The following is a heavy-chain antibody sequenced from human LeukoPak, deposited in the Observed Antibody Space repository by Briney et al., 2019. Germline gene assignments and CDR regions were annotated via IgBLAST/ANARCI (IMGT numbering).Heavy chain of an antibody. J-gene: IGHJ5*02. D-gene: IGHD2-2*01. CDR1: GFTFSSYW. CDR2: IKQDGSEK. CDR3: ARARYCSSTSCYWFDP. Sequence: GGSLRLSCVASGFTFSSYWMSWVRQAPGKGLEWVANIKQDGSEKYYVDSVKGRFTISRDNAKNSLYLQMNSLRAEDTAVYYCARARYCSSTSCYWFDPWGQGTLVTVSS. V-gene: IGHV3-7*01.